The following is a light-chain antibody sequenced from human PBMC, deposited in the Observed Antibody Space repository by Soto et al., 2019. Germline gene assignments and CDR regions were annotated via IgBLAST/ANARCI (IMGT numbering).Light chain of an antibody. CDR3: QAYDSSLTGPYV. CDR1: SSNIGAGYD. J-gene: IGLJ1*01. CDR2: GNR. Sequence: QSVLTQPPSVSGAPGHTVTIFCTGKSSNIGAGYDVHWYQQYPGTAPRPLIYGNRNRPSGVPDRFSGSKSGTSASLAIIGLRAEDEADYYCQAYDSSLTGPYVFGTGTKVTVL. V-gene: IGLV1-40*01.